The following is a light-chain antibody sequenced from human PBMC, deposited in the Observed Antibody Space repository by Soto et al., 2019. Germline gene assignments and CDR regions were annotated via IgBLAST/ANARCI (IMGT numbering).Light chain of an antibody. J-gene: IGKJ1*01. V-gene: IGKV3D-7*01. CDR3: QQYNNWPKT. Sequence: PGERVTLSCSASQSVSSSYLTWYQQKPGQAPRLLIYGASTRATSIPARFSGSGSGTDFTLTISSLQPEDFAVYYCQQYNNWPKTFGQGTKVDI. CDR2: GAS. CDR1: QSVSSSY.